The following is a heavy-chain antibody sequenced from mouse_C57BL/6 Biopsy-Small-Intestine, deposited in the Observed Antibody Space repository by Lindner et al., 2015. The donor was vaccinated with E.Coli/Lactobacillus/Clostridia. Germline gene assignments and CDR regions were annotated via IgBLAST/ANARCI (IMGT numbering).Heavy chain of an antibody. V-gene: IGHV1-18*01. CDR2: INPNNGGT. D-gene: IGHD2-3*01. Sequence: VQLQESGPELVKPGASVKIPCKASGYTFTDYNMDWVKQSHGKSLEWIGDINPNNGGTIYNQKFKGKATLTVDKSSSTAYMELRSLTSEDTAVYYCARGATGYYSFAYWGQGTLVTVSA. CDR3: ARGATGYYSFAY. CDR1: GYTFTDYN. J-gene: IGHJ3*01.